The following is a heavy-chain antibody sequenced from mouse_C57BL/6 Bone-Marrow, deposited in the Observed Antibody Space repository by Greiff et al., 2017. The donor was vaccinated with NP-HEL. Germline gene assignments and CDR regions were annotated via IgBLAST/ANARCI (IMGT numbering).Heavy chain of an antibody. V-gene: IGHV5-4*03. Sequence: EVKLMESGGGLVKPGGSLKLSCAASGFTFSSYAMSWVRQTPEKRLEWVATISDGGSYTYYPDNVKGRVTISRDNAKNNLYLQMSHLKSEDTAMYYCARGDDYDEAYWGQGTLVTVSA. CDR3: ARGDDYDEAY. CDR1: GFTFSSYA. CDR2: ISDGGSYT. D-gene: IGHD2-4*01. J-gene: IGHJ3*01.